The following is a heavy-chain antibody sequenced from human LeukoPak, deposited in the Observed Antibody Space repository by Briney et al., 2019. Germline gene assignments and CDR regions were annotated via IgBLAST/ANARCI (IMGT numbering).Heavy chain of an antibody. Sequence: GGSLRLSCVASGFTFSSTTMGWVRQAPGRGLEWVSSITAIDGRTYYADSVRGRFTISRDSSKNTLYLQMNNLRAEDTAVYYCARESVGSDYFDFWGQGTLVTVSS. CDR2: ITAIDGRT. CDR3: ARESVGSDYFDF. V-gene: IGHV3-23*01. J-gene: IGHJ4*02. D-gene: IGHD1-26*01. CDR1: GFTFSSTT.